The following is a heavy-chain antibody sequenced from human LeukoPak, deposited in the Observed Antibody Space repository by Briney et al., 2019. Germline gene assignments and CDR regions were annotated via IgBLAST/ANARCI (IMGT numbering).Heavy chain of an antibody. Sequence: ASVKVSCKASGYTFTGYYMHWVRQAPGQGLEWMGWINPNSGDTNYAQKFQGRVTMTRDTSISTAYMELSRLRSDDTAVYYCAQDPDCGGGSRYSAKLFDSWGQGTLVTVSS. J-gene: IGHJ5*01. CDR3: AQDPDCGGGSRYSAKLFDS. CDR1: GYTFTGYY. CDR2: INPNSGDT. D-gene: IGHD2-15*01. V-gene: IGHV1-2*02.